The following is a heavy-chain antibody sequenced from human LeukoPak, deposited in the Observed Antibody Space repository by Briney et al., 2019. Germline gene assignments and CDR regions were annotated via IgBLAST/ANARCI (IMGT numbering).Heavy chain of an antibody. CDR3: ASHKGYYDSSGYTFDY. CDR1: GGTFTSYA. V-gene: IGHV1-69*04. D-gene: IGHD3-22*01. CDR2: IIPIIGIA. Sequence: SVKVSCKASGGTFTSYAISWVRQAPGQGLEWMGRIIPIIGIANYAQKFQGRVTITADKSTSTAYMDLSSLRSEDTAVYYCASHKGYYDSSGYTFDYWGQGTLVTVSS. J-gene: IGHJ4*02.